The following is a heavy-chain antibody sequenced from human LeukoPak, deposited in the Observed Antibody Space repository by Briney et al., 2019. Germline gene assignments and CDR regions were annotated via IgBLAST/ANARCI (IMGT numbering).Heavy chain of an antibody. J-gene: IGHJ5*02. CDR3: ARVQYQLLFEGNWFDP. CDR2: INPNSGDT. Sequence: ASVKVSCKASGYTFSGYYIHWVRQAPGQGLEWMGWINPNSGDTHYAQKFQGRVTMTRDTSSSTAYMDLNGLISDDTAVYYCARVQYQLLFEGNWFDPWGQGTLVTVSS. V-gene: IGHV1-2*02. D-gene: IGHD2-2*01. CDR1: GYTFSGYY.